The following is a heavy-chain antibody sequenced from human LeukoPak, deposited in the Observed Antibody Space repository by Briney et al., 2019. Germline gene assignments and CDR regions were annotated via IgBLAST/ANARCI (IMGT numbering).Heavy chain of an antibody. Sequence: SETLSLTCTASGVSITSYYWSWIRQPPGKGLEWIGYIYYSGSTNYNPSLKSRVTISVDTSKNQFSLTLSSVTAADTAVYYCARATYGDYWGQGTLVTVSS. J-gene: IGHJ4*02. D-gene: IGHD3-10*01. CDR3: ARATYGDY. CDR2: IYYSGST. V-gene: IGHV4-59*01. CDR1: GVSITSYY.